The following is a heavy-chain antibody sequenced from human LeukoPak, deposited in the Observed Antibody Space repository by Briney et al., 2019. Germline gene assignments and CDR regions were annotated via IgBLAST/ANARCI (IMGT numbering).Heavy chain of an antibody. Sequence: GMSLRLSCTASTRYFTNYWMHWVRQVPGKGLTWVARIDRDGITTDYADSVRGRFTISRWNAKSTAYLVMDSLRAEDTAIYYCGTSRWSGFVASWGQGTLVTVSS. V-gene: IGHV3-74*01. CDR3: GTSRWSGFVAS. CDR1: TRYFTNYW. J-gene: IGHJ4*02. D-gene: IGHD3-3*01. CDR2: IDRDGITT.